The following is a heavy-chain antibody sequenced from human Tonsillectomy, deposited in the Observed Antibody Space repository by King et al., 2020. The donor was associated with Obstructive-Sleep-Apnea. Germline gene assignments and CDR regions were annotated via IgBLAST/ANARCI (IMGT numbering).Heavy chain of an antibody. V-gene: IGHV3-23*04. Sequence: DVQLVESGGGLVQPGGSLRLSCAASGFTFSSYAMSWVRQAPGKGLEWVSAIRGSGGSTYYADSVKGRFTISRDNSKNTLYLQMNSLRAEDTAVYYCAKVPSSSTTYYYGMDVWGQGTTVTVSS. CDR3: AKVPSSSTTYYYGMDV. CDR2: IRGSGGST. D-gene: IGHD6-6*01. J-gene: IGHJ6*02. CDR1: GFTFSSYA.